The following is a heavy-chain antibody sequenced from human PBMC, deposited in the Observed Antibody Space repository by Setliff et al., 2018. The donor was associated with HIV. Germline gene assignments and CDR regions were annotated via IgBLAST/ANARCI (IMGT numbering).Heavy chain of an antibody. CDR2: IDSGNGNT. J-gene: IGHJ4*02. D-gene: IGHD3-22*01. CDR1: GYTFTGYY. Sequence: ASVKVSCKASGYTFTGYYVHWVRQAPGQGLEWMGRIDSGNGNTKISPKFQDRVTIIRDTSATTVYMEVNSLRSEDTAVYYCARISGNDRGGYYYHYFGYWGQGTLVTVSS. CDR3: ARISGNDRGGYYYHYFGY. V-gene: IGHV1-3*04.